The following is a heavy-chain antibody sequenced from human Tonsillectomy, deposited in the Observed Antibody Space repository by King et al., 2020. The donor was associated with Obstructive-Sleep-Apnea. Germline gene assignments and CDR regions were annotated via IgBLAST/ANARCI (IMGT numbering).Heavy chain of an antibody. J-gene: IGHJ4*02. CDR2: IRSKAYGGTT. CDR3: TRDNYYGTSGYYCDY. Sequence: VQLVESGGGLVQPGRSLRLSCTASGFTFGDYAMSWVRQAPGKGLEWVGLIRSKAYGGTTEFAASVKGRFTISRDDSKSIAYLQMNSLRTEDTAVYYCTRDNYYGTSGYYCDYWGQGTLVTVSS. D-gene: IGHD3-22*01. V-gene: IGHV3-49*04. CDR1: GFTFGDYA.